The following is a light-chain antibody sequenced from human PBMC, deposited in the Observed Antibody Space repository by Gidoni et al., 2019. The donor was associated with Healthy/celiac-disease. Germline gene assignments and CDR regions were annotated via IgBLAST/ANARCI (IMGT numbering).Light chain of an antibody. CDR3: QQYNIYPYT. J-gene: IGKJ2*01. Sequence: DIQMTQSPSTPSASVGHTVTITCRASQSISSCLAWYQQKPGKAPKLLLYQASSLESGVPSRFSGSGSGTEFTLTISSLLPDDFATYYCQQYNIYPYTFGQGTKLEIK. CDR2: QAS. CDR1: QSISSC. V-gene: IGKV1-5*03.